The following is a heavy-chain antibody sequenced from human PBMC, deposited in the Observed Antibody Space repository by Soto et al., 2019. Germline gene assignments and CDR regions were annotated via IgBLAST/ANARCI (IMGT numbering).Heavy chain of an antibody. D-gene: IGHD3-10*01. Sequence: ESVGDVVQPGRSLRLSCAASGFNFGFFGMHWVRQAPGKGLEWVAFISGDGINTHYADSVRGRFTFSRDYSKKTMYLQMDTLREDDTALYYCARGNLSFDFDSWGQGTLVTVSS. CDR2: ISGDGINT. V-gene: IGHV3-30*03. CDR1: GFNFGFFG. J-gene: IGHJ4*02. CDR3: ARGNLSFDFDS.